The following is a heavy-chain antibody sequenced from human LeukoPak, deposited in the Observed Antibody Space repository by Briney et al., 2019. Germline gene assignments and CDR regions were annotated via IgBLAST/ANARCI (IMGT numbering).Heavy chain of an antibody. CDR3: AKDAREKGVPADISSAEYFQH. CDR1: GFTFSSYA. J-gene: IGHJ1*01. V-gene: IGHV3-23*01. CDR2: ISGSGGST. D-gene: IGHD2-2*01. Sequence: GGSLRLSCAASGFTFSSYAMSWVRQAPGKGLEWVSAISGSGGSTYYADSVKGRFTISRDNSKNTLYLQMNSLRAEDTAVYYCAKDAREKGVPADISSAEYFQHWGQGTLVTVSS.